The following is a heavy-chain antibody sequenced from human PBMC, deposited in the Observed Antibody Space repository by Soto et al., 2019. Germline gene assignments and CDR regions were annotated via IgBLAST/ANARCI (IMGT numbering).Heavy chain of an antibody. CDR1: GYTFTSYD. J-gene: IGHJ4*02. Sequence: EASVKVSCKASGYTFTSYDINWVRQATGQGLEWMGWMNPNSDNTSYAQKFQGRVTISADKSTGTAYMELNSLRSEDTAVYYCVRDSPIGSTFSGYDGIDYWGQGTLVTVSS. D-gene: IGHD5-12*01. CDR2: MNPNSDNT. CDR3: VRDSPIGSTFSGYDGIDY. V-gene: IGHV1-8*01.